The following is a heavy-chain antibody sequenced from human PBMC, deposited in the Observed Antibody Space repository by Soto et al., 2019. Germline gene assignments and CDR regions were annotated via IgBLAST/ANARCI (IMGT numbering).Heavy chain of an antibody. D-gene: IGHD1-26*01. Sequence: QLQLQESGPGLVKPSETLSLTCTVSGGSISSSSYYWGWIRQPPGQGLEWIGSIYYRGSTYYNPSLKSRVTISVDTSKYQFSLKLSSVTAADTAVYYCGGATGPFDYWGQGTLVTVSS. CDR3: GGATGPFDY. V-gene: IGHV4-39*01. CDR2: IYYRGST. J-gene: IGHJ4*02. CDR1: GGSISSSSYY.